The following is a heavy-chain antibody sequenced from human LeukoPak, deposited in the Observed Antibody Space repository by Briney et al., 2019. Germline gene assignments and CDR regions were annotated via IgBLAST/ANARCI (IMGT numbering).Heavy chain of an antibody. CDR3: AGGGGWLVVS. D-gene: IGHD2-8*02. Sequence: GGSLRLSCGAAGFALSGYWMNWVRQAPGKGLEWVANIKQEGIEKNYAHSVKGRFTISRDNVKNSVFLEMNSLRVEDTAVYYCAGGGGWLVVSWGQGTLVTASS. J-gene: IGHJ5*02. CDR1: GFALSGYW. V-gene: IGHV3-7*01. CDR2: IKQEGIEK.